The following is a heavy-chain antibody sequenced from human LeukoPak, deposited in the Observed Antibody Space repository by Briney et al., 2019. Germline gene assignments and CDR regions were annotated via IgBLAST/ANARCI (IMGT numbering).Heavy chain of an antibody. CDR3: VYCSGGNCYYAVRGWTY. J-gene: IGHJ4*02. V-gene: IGHV3-30*03. D-gene: IGHD2-15*01. Sequence: GGSLRLSCAASGFTFSSYSMNWVRQAPGKGLERLAVISYDGITKHYADSVKGRFTISRDNSKNTVYLEMNSLRAEDTAVYYCVYCSGGNCYYAVRGWTYWGQGTLVTVSS. CDR2: ISYDGITK. CDR1: GFTFSSYS.